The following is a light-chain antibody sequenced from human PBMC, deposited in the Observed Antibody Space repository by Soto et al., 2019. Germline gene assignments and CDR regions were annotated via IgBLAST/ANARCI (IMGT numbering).Light chain of an antibody. Sequence: EILMTQSQATLPFSPGERATLSCRASQRISSNVAWYQQKPGQAPRLLIYGASTRATGVPARFSGGGSGTEFTLTISSLQSEDFAVYFCQQYKDWPPYTFGQGTKLEIK. CDR1: QRISSN. CDR3: QQYKDWPPYT. J-gene: IGKJ2*01. CDR2: GAS. V-gene: IGKV3-15*01.